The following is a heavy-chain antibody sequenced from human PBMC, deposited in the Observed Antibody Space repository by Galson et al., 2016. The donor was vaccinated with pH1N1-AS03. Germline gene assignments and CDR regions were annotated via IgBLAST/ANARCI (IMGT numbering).Heavy chain of an antibody. Sequence: SVKVSGKASGDSFSGYYMHWVRQAPGQGLEWMGWIDSNSGDTKYAQKFQGRVTMTRDTSIRTVYMDLSGLRFDDTALYYCARARDYYGSGSYYNGVIGSFDYWGQGTLVTVSS. CDR1: GDSFSGYY. CDR2: IDSNSGDT. J-gene: IGHJ4*02. CDR3: ARARDYYGSGSYYNGVIGSFDY. V-gene: IGHV1-2*02. D-gene: IGHD3-10*01.